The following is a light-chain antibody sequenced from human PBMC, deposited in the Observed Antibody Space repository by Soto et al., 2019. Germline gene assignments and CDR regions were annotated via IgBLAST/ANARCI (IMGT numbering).Light chain of an antibody. J-gene: IGKJ1*01. CDR1: QSVSSSY. Sequence: EIVLTQSPGTLSLSPGERATLSCRASQSVSSSYLAWYQQKPGQAPRLLIYGASSRATGIPDRFSGSGSGTDFTLTSSRLGPEDIAVYYCQQYDGPPWTFGQGTKVDIK. V-gene: IGKV3-20*01. CDR3: QQYDGPPWT. CDR2: GAS.